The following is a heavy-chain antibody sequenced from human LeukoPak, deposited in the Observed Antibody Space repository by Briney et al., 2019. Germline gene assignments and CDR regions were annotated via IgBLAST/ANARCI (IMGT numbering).Heavy chain of an antibody. V-gene: IGHV3-30*18. CDR1: GFTFSSYG. J-gene: IGHJ4*02. D-gene: IGHD1-26*01. CDR3: AKDHSVGATKGYFDY. Sequence: AGGSLRLSCAASGFTFSSYGMHWVRQAPGKGLEWVAVISYDGSNKYYADSVKGRFTISRDNSKNTLYLQMNSLRAEDTAVNYCAKDHSVGATKGYFDYWGQGTLVTVSS. CDR2: ISYDGSNK.